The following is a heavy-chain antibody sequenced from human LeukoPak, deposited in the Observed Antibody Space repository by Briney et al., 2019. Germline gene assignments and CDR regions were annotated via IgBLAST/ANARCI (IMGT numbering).Heavy chain of an antibody. Sequence: ASVKVSCKASGYTFTSYDINWVRQATGQGLEWMGWMNPNSGNTGYAQKLQGRVTMTRNTSISTAYMELSSLRSEDTAVYYCARGRYTSYDFWSGYYIGFYGMDVWGQGTTVTVSS. D-gene: IGHD3-3*01. J-gene: IGHJ6*02. V-gene: IGHV1-8*01. CDR3: ARGRYTSYDFWSGYYIGFYGMDV. CDR2: MNPNSGNT. CDR1: GYTFTSYD.